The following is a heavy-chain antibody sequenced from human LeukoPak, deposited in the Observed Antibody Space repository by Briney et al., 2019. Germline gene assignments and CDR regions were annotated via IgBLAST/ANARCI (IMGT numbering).Heavy chain of an antibody. CDR2: ISWNSGSI. D-gene: IGHD4-17*01. V-gene: IGHV3-9*01. CDR1: GFTFDDYA. CDR3: AKDNQYYGDLPYWYFDL. Sequence: PGGSLRLSCAASGFTFDDYAMHWVRQAPGKGLEWVSGISWNSGSIGYADSVKGRFTISRDNAKNSLYLQMNSLRAEGTALYYCAKDNQYYGDLPYWYFDLWGRGTLVTVSS. J-gene: IGHJ2*01.